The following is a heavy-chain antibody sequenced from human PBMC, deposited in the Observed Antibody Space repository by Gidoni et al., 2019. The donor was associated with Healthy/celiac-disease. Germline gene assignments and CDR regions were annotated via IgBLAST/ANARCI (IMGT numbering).Heavy chain of an antibody. D-gene: IGHD3-22*01. V-gene: IGHV3-30*03. CDR1: GFTLSSYG. Sequence: QVQLVESGGGVVQPGRSLRLSCAASGFTLSSYGMHWVRQAPGKGLEWVAVISDDGSNKYYADSVKGRFTISRDNSKNTLYLQMNSLRAEETAVYHCATNYYDSSGYYYGRWWGQGTLVTVSS. J-gene: IGHJ4*02. CDR3: ATNYYDSSGYYYGRW. CDR2: ISDDGSNK.